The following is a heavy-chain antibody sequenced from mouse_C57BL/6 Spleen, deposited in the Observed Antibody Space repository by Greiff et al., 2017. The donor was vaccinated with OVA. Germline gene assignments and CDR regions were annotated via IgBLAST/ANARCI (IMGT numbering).Heavy chain of an antibody. V-gene: IGHV2-5*01. J-gene: IGHJ1*03. CDR3: AKGVITTVVAHWYFDV. CDR1: GFSLTSYG. Sequence: VQLQQSGPGLVQPSQSLSITCTVSGFSLTSYGVHWVRQSPGKGLEWLGVIWRGGSTDYNAAFMSRLSITKDNSKSQVFFKMNSLQADDTAIYYCAKGVITTVVAHWYFDVWGTGTTVTVSS. CDR2: IWRGGST. D-gene: IGHD1-1*01.